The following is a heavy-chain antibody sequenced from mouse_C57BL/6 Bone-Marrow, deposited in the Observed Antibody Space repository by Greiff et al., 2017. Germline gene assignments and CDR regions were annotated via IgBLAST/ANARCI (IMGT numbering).Heavy chain of an antibody. CDR3: ARANGDVCGYFDV. J-gene: IGHJ1*03. V-gene: IGHV1-55*01. CDR1: GYTFTSYW. CDR2: IYPGSGST. D-gene: IGHD4-1*01. Sequence: QVQLKQPGAELVKPGASVKMSCKASGYTFTSYWITWVKQRPGQGLEWIGDIYPGSGSTNYNEKFKSKATLTVDTSSSTAYMQLSSLTSEDSAVYSCARANGDVCGYFDVWGTGTTVTASS.